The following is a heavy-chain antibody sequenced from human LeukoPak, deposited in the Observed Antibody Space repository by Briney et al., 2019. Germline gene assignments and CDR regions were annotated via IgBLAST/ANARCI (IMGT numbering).Heavy chain of an antibody. Sequence: GGSLRLSCAASGFTFSSYAMHWVRQAPGKGLEWVAVISYDGSNKYYADSVKGRFTISRDNGKNSLYLQMNSLRAEDTAVYYCARVRHAAEGYYQHWGQGTLVTVSS. CDR2: ISYDGSNK. CDR3: ARVRHAAEGYYQH. CDR1: GFTFSSYA. D-gene: IGHD2-15*01. V-gene: IGHV3-30*04. J-gene: IGHJ1*01.